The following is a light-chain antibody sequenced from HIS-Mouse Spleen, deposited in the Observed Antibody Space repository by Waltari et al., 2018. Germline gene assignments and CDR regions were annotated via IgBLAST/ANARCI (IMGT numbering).Light chain of an antibody. V-gene: IGKV1-6*01. CDR2: AAS. Sequence: AIQMTQSPSSLSASVGDRVTITCRARQGIRNDVAWYQQKPGKARKLLIYAASSLQSGVPPRFSGSGSGTDFTLTISSLQPEDFATYYCLQDYNYPFTFGPGTKVDIK. CDR1: QGIRND. J-gene: IGKJ3*01. CDR3: LQDYNYPFT.